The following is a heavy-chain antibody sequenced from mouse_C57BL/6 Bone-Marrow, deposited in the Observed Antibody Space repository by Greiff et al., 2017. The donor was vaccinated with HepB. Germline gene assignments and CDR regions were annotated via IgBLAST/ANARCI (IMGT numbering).Heavy chain of an antibody. CDR2: INPSNGGT. CDR3: AKGVYYGSSSWFAY. V-gene: IGHV1-53*01. CDR1: GYTFTSYW. Sequence: QVHVKQPGTELVKPGASVKLSCKASGYTFTSYWMHWVKQRPGQGLEWIGNINPSNGGTNYNEKFKSKATLTVDKSSSTAYMQLSSLTSEDSAVYYCAKGVYYGSSSWFAYWGQGTLVTVSA. J-gene: IGHJ3*01. D-gene: IGHD1-1*01.